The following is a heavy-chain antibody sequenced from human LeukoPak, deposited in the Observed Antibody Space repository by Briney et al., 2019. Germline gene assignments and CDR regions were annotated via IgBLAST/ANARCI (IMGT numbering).Heavy chain of an antibody. CDR3: ARVRDYVSEYYFDY. CDR2: IKQDGSEK. Sequence: GGSLRLSCAASGLTFSTYWMSWVRQAPGKGLEWVANIKQDGSEKYYVDSVKGRFTISRDNAKNSLYLQMNSLRAEDTAVYYCARVRDYVSEYYFDYWGQGTLVTVSS. D-gene: IGHD3-16*01. J-gene: IGHJ4*02. V-gene: IGHV3-7*01. CDR1: GLTFSTYW.